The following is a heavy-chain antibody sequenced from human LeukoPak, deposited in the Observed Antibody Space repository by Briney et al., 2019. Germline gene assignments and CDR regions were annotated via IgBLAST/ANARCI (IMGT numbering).Heavy chain of an antibody. CDR3: AKGDCSSTSCFTYYYYGMDV. CDR1: GFTFSSYA. D-gene: IGHD2-2*02. J-gene: IGHJ6*02. V-gene: IGHV3-23*01. CDR2: ISGSGGST. Sequence: GGSLRLSCAASGFTFSSYAMSWVRQAPGKGLDWVSAISGSGGSTYYADSVKGRFTISRDNSKNTLYLQMNSMRAEDTAVYYCAKGDCSSTSCFTYYYYGMDVWGQGTTVTVSS.